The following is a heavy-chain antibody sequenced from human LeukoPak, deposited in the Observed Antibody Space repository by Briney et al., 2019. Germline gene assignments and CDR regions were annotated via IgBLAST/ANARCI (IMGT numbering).Heavy chain of an antibody. CDR2: ISTSGFTI. V-gene: IGHV3-11*04. CDR1: GFTFSDYY. J-gene: IGHJ4*02. D-gene: IGHD3-10*01. Sequence: GGSLRLSSGASGFTFSDYYMSWIHPAPGDLRGWVAYISTSGFTIHYAESVKGRFTISRDNAKNSLYLQMNSLRDEDTAVYYCARDRWGSGNMDYWGQGILVTVSS. CDR3: ARDRWGSGNMDY.